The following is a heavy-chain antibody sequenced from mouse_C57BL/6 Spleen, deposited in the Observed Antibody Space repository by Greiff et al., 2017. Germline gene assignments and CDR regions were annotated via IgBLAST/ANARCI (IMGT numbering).Heavy chain of an antibody. CDR2: INPYNGGT. CDR1: GYTFTDYY. CDR3: ARVLGSNWYFDV. Sequence: EVQLQESGPVLVKPGASVKMSCKASGYTFTDYYMNWVKQSHGKSLEWIGVINPYNGGTSYNQKFKGKATLTVDKSSSTAYMELNSLTSEDSAVYCCARVLGSNWYFDVWGTGTTVTVSS. J-gene: IGHJ1*03. D-gene: IGHD4-1*01. V-gene: IGHV1-19*01.